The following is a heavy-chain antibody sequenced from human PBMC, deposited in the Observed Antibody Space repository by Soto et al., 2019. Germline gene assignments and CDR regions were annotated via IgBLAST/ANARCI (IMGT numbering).Heavy chain of an antibody. D-gene: IGHD3-22*01. CDR2: IIPIFGTA. CDR3: ARVGDRSGYYSRYFQH. V-gene: IGHV1-69*13. Sequence: SVKVSCKASGGTFSSYAISWVRQAPGQGLEWMGVIIPIFGTANYAQKFQGRVTITADESTSTAYMELSSLRSEDTAVYYCARVGDRSGYYSRYFQHGGQGTMVSVSS. CDR1: GGTFSSYA. J-gene: IGHJ1*01.